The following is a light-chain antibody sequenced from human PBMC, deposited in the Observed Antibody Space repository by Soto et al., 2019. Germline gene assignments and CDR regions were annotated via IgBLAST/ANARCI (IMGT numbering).Light chain of an antibody. CDR2: GNN. J-gene: IGLJ2*01. CDR1: SSNIGSND. V-gene: IGLV1-51*02. CDR3: GTWDSSLAAGV. Sequence: QSVLTQPPSVSAAPGQMVTISCSGGSSNIGSNDISWYQQLPGTAPRLLIYGNNKRPSGIPARFSGSKSGTSATLGITGLQTGDEADYYCGTWDSSLAAGVFGGGTKVTVL.